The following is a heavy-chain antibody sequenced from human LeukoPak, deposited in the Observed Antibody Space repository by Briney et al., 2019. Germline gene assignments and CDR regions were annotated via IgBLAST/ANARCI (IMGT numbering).Heavy chain of an antibody. D-gene: IGHD5-18*01. CDR2: VGPYNGET. CDR1: NYTLTNYG. CDR3: ARDWDPTSDTNYFDP. Sequence: ASEKVSYKASNYTLTNYGISWVRQAPGQGREGMGWVGPYNGETNHDQKFQGRVTVTTDTSTSTVYMELRSLTSDDTAFYYGARDWDPTSDTNYFDPWAQGTRVTVSS. J-gene: IGHJ4*02. V-gene: IGHV1-18*01.